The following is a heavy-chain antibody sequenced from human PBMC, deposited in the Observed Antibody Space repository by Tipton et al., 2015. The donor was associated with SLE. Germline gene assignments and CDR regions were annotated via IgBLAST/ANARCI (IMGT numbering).Heavy chain of an antibody. D-gene: IGHD3-16*02. CDR2: IHDSGSS. CDR3: ARGRVDDIWGSYRPTSLDY. CDR1: GGSSSGWY. Sequence: TLSLTCAVNGGSSSGWYWSWIRQSPGMALEWIGDIHDSGSSYTNPSLKSRVSISVDTSKNQISLKLNSVTAADTAVYYCARGRVDDIWGSYRPTSLDYWGQGTLFIVSS. J-gene: IGHJ4*02. V-gene: IGHV4-34*01.